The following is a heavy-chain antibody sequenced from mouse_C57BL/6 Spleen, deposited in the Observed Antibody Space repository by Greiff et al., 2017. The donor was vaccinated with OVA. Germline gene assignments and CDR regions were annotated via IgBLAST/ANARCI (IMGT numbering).Heavy chain of an antibody. Sequence: QVQLKQSGAELVRPGASVTLSCKASGYTFTDYEMHWVKQTPVHGLEWIGAIDPETGGTAYNQKFKGKAILTADKSSSTAYMELRSLTSEDSAVYYCTRKYYYYGSSYGYWGQGTTLTVSS. V-gene: IGHV1-15*01. CDR2: IDPETGGT. J-gene: IGHJ2*01. CDR3: TRKYYYYGSSYGY. D-gene: IGHD1-1*01. CDR1: GYTFTDYE.